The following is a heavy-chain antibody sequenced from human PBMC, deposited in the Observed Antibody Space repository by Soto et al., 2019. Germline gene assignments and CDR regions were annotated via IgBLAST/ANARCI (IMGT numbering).Heavy chain of an antibody. Sequence: HVQVVQSGAEVKKLGSSVKVSCKASGGSFSNYGFSWVRQAPGQGLEWMGGIIPIFGTPHSAQKFRDRVTITADASTSTVFMRMTGLTSEWTAVYYCARGDATKLVVTTYYGLDVWGQGATVTVSS. CDR3: ARGDATKLVVTTYYGLDV. J-gene: IGHJ6*02. D-gene: IGHD3-22*01. CDR2: IIPIFGTP. V-gene: IGHV1-69*12. CDR1: GGSFSNYG.